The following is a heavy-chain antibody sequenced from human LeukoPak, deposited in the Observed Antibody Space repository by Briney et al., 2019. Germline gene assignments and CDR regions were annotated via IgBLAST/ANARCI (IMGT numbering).Heavy chain of an antibody. CDR1: GFTFSSYG. CDR3: AREGDLQGMFDP. CDR2: ISGSGGST. V-gene: IGHV3-23*01. Sequence: GGSLRLSCAASGFTFSSYGMSWVRQAPGKGLEWVSAISGSGGSTYYADSVKGRFTISRDNSKNTLYLQMNSLRAEDTAVYYCAREGDLQGMFDPWGQGTLVTVSS. J-gene: IGHJ5*02. D-gene: IGHD3-16*01.